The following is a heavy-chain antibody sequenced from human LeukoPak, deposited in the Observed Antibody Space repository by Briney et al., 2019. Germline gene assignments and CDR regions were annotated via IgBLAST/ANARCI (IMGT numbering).Heavy chain of an antibody. Sequence: SETLSLTCAVYGGSFSGYYWSWIRQPPRTGLESIGEINHSGSTNYNPSLKSRVTISVDTSKNQFSLKLSSVTAADTAVYYCARAVAAAGTALDYWGRGTLVTVSS. J-gene: IGHJ4*02. CDR1: GGSFSGYY. V-gene: IGHV4-34*01. D-gene: IGHD6-13*01. CDR2: INHSGST. CDR3: ARAVAAAGTALDY.